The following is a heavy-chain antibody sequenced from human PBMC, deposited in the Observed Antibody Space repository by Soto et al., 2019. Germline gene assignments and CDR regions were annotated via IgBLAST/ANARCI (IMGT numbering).Heavy chain of an antibody. J-gene: IGHJ3*01. Sequence: SETLSLTCAVSGFFISSGNYWGWIRKPPGKGLEWIGSIFHGGNTYYNPSLKSRVTISVDMSKIQFSLKLKTVTAADTAVYYCARARWYDAFDVWGQGTVVTVSS. CDR3: ARARWYDAFDV. V-gene: IGHV4-38-2*01. D-gene: IGHD2-15*01. CDR1: GFFISSGNY. CDR2: IFHGGNT.